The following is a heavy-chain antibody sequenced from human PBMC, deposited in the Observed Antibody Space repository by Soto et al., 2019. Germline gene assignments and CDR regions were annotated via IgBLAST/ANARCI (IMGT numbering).Heavy chain of an antibody. CDR3: ARESKVVVVAASPTHYDY. CDR2: IWYDGSNK. Sequence: QVQLVESGGGVVQPGRSLRLSCAASGFTFSSYGMHWVRQAPGKGLEWVAVIWYDGSNKYYADSVKGRFTISRDNSKNTLYLQMNSLRAEDTAVYYCARESKVVVVAASPTHYDYWGQGTLVTVSS. J-gene: IGHJ4*02. CDR1: GFTFSSYG. D-gene: IGHD2-15*01. V-gene: IGHV3-33*01.